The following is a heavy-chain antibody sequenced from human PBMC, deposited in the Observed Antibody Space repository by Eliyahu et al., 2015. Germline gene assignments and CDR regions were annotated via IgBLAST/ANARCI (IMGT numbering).Heavy chain of an antibody. D-gene: IGHD5-24*01. CDR3: AASVEMATTYYFDY. CDR1: GGSIXSGGYY. V-gene: IGHV4-31*03. Sequence: QVQLQESGPGLVKPSQTLSLXCTVSGGSIXSGGYYWSWIRQHPGKGLEWIGYIYYSGSTYYNPSLKSRVTISVDTSKNQFSLKLSSVTAADTAVYYCAASVEMATTYYFDYWGQGTLVTVSS. J-gene: IGHJ4*02. CDR2: IYYSGST.